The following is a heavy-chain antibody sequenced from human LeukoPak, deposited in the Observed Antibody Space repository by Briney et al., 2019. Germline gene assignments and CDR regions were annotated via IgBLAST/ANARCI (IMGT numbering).Heavy chain of an antibody. Sequence: SETLSLTCTVSGGSIGSSSYYWGWIRQPPGKGLEWIGSIYYSGNTYYNPSLKSRVTISVDTSKNQFSLKLSSVTAADTAVYYCARRHYYYYYMDVWGKGTTVTISS. CDR3: ARRHYYYYYMDV. J-gene: IGHJ6*03. CDR1: GGSIGSSSYY. V-gene: IGHV4-39*01. CDR2: IYYSGNT.